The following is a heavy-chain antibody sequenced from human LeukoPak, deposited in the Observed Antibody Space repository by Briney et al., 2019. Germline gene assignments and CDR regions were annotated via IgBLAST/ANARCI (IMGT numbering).Heavy chain of an antibody. Sequence: TLSLTCTVSGGSISSTGYYWTWIRQPAGKGLEWIGHIDNSGSTNCNPSLKSRVTISVDTSKNQFSLNLTSVTAADTAVYYCARDCEFCDLLFYMNVWGKGTTVTLSS. D-gene: IGHD3-16*01. V-gene: IGHV4-61*09. J-gene: IGHJ6*03. CDR1: GGSISSTGYY. CDR3: ARDCEFCDLLFYMNV. CDR2: IDNSGST.